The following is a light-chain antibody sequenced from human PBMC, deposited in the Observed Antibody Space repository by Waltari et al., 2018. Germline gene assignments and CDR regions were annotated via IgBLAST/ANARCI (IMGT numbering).Light chain of an antibody. CDR1: SLRSYY. Sequence: SSELTQDPAVSVALGQTVRITCQRDSLRSYYASRYQQKPRQAPVLVIYGKNNRPSEIPDRFSGSSSGNTASLTSTGAQAEDEADYYCNSRDSSGNHLVFGGGTKLTVL. CDR2: GKN. V-gene: IGLV3-19*01. CDR3: NSRDSSGNHLV. J-gene: IGLJ3*02.